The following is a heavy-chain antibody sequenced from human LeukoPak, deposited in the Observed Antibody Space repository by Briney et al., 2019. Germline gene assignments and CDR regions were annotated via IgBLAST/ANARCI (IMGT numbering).Heavy chain of an antibody. CDR2: ISSSSSYS. D-gene: IGHD2-15*01. V-gene: IGHV3-11*06. CDR1: GFTFSDYY. J-gene: IGHJ4*02. CDR3: ARDGSKRDY. Sequence: GGSLRLSCAASGFTFSDYYMSWIRQAPGKGLEWSSYISSSSSYSVYADSVKGRFTISRDNAKNSLYLEMNGLRADDTAVYYCARDGSKRDYWGQGALVIVSS.